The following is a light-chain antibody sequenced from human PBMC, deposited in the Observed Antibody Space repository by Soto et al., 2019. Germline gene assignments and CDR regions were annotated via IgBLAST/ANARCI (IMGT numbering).Light chain of an antibody. CDR3: TSYTSRSTRV. CDR2: EVS. J-gene: IGLJ1*01. CDR1: SSDVGGYNY. Sequence: QSVLTQPASVSGSPGQSITISCTGTSSDVGGYNYVSWYQQHPGKAPKLMIYEVSNRPSGISNRFSGSKSGNTASLTISGLQAEDEAHYYCTSYTSRSTRVFGTGTKVNV. V-gene: IGLV2-14*01.